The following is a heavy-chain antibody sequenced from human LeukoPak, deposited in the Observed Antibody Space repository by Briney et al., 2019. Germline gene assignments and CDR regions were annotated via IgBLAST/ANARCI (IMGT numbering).Heavy chain of an antibody. CDR3: ARDGEMATFYFDY. V-gene: IGHV3-21*01. J-gene: IGHJ4*02. CDR2: ISSSGYI. CDR1: GFTFSSYN. D-gene: IGHD5-24*01. Sequence: GGSLRLSCAASGFTFSSYNMNWVRQAPGKGLEWVSSISSSGYIYYADSVKGRFTISRDNAKNSLYLQMNSLRAEDTAVYYRARDGEMATFYFDYWGQGTLVTVSS.